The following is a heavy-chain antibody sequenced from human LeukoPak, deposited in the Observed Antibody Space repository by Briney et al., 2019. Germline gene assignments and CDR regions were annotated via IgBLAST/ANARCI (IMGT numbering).Heavy chain of an antibody. V-gene: IGHV5-51*01. D-gene: IGHD6-13*01. CDR2: IYPGDSDT. CDR3: ARTPVIAAAGSDYYYYHMDV. J-gene: IGHJ6*03. Sequence: GESLKISCKGSGYSFTSYWIGWVRQMPGKGLECMGIIYPGDSDTRYSPSFQGQVTISADKSISTAYLQWSSLKASDTAMYYCARTPVIAAAGSDYYYYHMDVWGKGTTVTVSS. CDR1: GYSFTSYW.